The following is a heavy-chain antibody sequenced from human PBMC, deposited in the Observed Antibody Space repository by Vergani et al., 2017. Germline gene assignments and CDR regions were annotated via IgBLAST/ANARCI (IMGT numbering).Heavy chain of an antibody. J-gene: IGHJ6*02. Sequence: QVVESGGGLVKRGGSLRLACVGSGVSLRNTWMHWVRQAPGKGLEWVGRVRSKAGGGTTDFAAPVKGRFSISRDDSRNTLYLHMTSLKNDDAGVYFCTSLGNVWGQGTTVIVS. CDR1: GVSLRNTW. V-gene: IGHV3-15*07. CDR2: VRSKAGGGTT. CDR3: TSLGNV.